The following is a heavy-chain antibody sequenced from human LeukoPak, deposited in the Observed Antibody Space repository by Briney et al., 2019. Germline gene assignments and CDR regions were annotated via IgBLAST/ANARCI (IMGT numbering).Heavy chain of an antibody. D-gene: IGHD6-13*01. Sequence: GGSLRLSCAASGFTFDDYGMSWVRQAPGKGLEWVSGINWNGGSTGYADSVKGRFTISRDNAKNSLYLQMNSLRAEDTALYYCARRARGIAAAGTNCSYYYMDVGGKGTTVTVS. CDR3: ARRARGIAAAGTNCSYYYMDV. CDR1: GFTFDDYG. V-gene: IGHV3-20*04. J-gene: IGHJ6*03. CDR2: INWNGGST.